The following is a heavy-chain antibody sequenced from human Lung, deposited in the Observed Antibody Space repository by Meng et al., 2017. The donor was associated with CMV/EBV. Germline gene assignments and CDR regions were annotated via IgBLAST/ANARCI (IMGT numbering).Heavy chain of an antibody. CDR1: GYTFTSYD. V-gene: IGHV1-8*03. D-gene: IGHD2/OR15-2a*01. CDR2: MNPNNGNT. Sequence: ASVXVSXXASGYTFTSYDINWVRQATGQGLEWMGWMNPNNGNTGYAQKFQGRVTITRDSSINTAYMALSSLRSEDTAVYYCAREGVGVSMGAMDVWGQGTTVTVSS. CDR3: AREGVGVSMGAMDV. J-gene: IGHJ6*02.